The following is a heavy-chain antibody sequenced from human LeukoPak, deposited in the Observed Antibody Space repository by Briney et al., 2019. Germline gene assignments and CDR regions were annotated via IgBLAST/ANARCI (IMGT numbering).Heavy chain of an antibody. Sequence: GGSLRLSCAASGFTFSSYSMNWVRQAPGKGLEWVSSISSSSSYIYYADSVKGRFTISRDNAKNSLYLQMNSLRAEDTAVYYCARDRIVGALNDFDYWGQGTLVTVSS. J-gene: IGHJ4*02. CDR3: ARDRIVGALNDFDY. CDR1: GFTFSSYS. CDR2: ISSSSSYI. V-gene: IGHV3-21*01. D-gene: IGHD1-26*01.